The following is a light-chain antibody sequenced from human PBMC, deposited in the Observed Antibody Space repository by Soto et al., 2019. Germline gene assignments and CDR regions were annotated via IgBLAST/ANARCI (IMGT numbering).Light chain of an antibody. CDR2: GNR. V-gene: IGLV1-40*01. CDR3: TSYTTSTTWV. CDR1: TSNLGAGYD. Sequence: QSVLTQPPSVSGAPGQRVTLSCTGNTSNLGAGYDVHWYQQLPGAAPKLVIFGNRNRPSGVLERFSGSKSGTSASLAITGLQAEDEADYYCTSYTTSTTWVFGGGTQLTV. J-gene: IGLJ3*02.